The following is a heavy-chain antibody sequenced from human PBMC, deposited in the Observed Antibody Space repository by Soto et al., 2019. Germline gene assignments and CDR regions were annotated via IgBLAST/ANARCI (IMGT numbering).Heavy chain of an antibody. D-gene: IGHD3-22*01. CDR3: LSFYCYDDRSGLLYF. CDR1: AGSISSSSYY. J-gene: IGHJ4*01. V-gene: IGHV4-39*01. Sequence: SETLSLTWTVSAGSISSSSYYWGWIRQPPGKGLEWIGSIYYSGSTYYNPSLKSRVTISVDTSKNQFSLKLSSVTAADTAVYYFLSFYCYDDRSGLLYFWGRRTLV. CDR2: IYYSGST.